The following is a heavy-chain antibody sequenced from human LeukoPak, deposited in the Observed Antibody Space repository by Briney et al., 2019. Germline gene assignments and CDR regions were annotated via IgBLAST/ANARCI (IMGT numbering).Heavy chain of an antibody. CDR3: ARAEDSSGYYPYYFDY. D-gene: IGHD3-22*01. V-gene: IGHV4-4*07. J-gene: IGHJ4*02. CDR2: IYTSGST. CDR1: GGSISSDY. Sequence: SETLSLTCTVSGGSISSDYRSWIRQPAGKGLEWIGRIYTSGSTNYNTSLTSRVTMSVDTSKNQFSLKLSSVTAADTAVYYCARAEDSSGYYPYYFDYWGQGTLVTVSS.